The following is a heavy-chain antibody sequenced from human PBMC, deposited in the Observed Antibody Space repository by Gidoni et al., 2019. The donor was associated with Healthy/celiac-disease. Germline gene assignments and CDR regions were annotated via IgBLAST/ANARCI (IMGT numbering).Heavy chain of an antibody. J-gene: IGHJ4*02. D-gene: IGHD6-19*01. CDR1: GGSISSYY. V-gene: IGHV4-59*08. CDR3: ARTRPAVSGWVLLIPYYFDY. CDR2: IYYSGNT. Sequence: QVQLQESGPGLVKPSETLSLTCTVSGGSISSYYWSWIRQPPGKGLEWIGYIYYSGNTNYNPSLKSRVTISVDTSKNQFSLKLSSVTAADTAVYYCARTRPAVSGWVLLIPYYFDYWGQGTLVTVSS.